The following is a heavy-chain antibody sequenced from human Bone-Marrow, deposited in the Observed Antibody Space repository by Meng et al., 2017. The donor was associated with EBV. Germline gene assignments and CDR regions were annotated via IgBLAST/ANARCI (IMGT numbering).Heavy chain of an antibody. D-gene: IGHD6-19*01. CDR2: INHSGST. V-gene: IGHV4-34*01. CDR3: ARGSGWYSGY. J-gene: IGHJ4*02. Sequence: QVQLQQWGAGLLKPSETLSLTCAGYGGAFSGYYWSWIRQPPGKGLEWIGEINHSGSTNYNPSLKSRVTISVDTSKNQFSLKLSSVTAADTAVYYCARGSGWYSGYWGQGTLVTVSS. CDR1: GGAFSGYY.